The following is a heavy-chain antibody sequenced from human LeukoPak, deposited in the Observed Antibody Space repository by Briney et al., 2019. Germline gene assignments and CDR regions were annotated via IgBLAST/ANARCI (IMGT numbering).Heavy chain of an antibody. Sequence: GGSLRLSCAASGFTFSSYSMNWVRQAPGKGLEWVSYISSSSSTIYYADSVKGRFTISRDNAKNSLYLQMNSLRAEDTAVYYCARDSPSLYSSGWYWGQGTLVTVSS. CDR2: ISSSSSTI. CDR3: ARDSPSLYSSGWY. V-gene: IGHV3-48*04. CDR1: GFTFSSYS. J-gene: IGHJ4*02. D-gene: IGHD6-19*01.